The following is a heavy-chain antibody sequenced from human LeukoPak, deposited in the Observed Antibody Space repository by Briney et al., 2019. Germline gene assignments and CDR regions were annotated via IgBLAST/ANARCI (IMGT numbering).Heavy chain of an antibody. CDR2: TNHSGST. CDR3: ARLQSSGYYLPRYYYYMDV. D-gene: IGHD3-22*01. CDR1: GGSFSGYY. J-gene: IGHJ6*03. Sequence: SETLSLTCAVYGGSFSGYYWSWIRQPPVKGLEWIGETNHSGSTNYNPSLKSRVTISVDTSKNQFSLKLSSVTAAHTAVYYCARLQSSGYYLPRYYYYMDVWGKGTTVTVSS. V-gene: IGHV4-34*01.